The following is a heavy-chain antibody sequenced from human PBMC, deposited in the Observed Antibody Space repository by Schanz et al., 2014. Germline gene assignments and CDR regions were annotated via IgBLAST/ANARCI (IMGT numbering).Heavy chain of an antibody. V-gene: IGHV4-34*01. CDR2: IGHSGNT. Sequence: QVQLQQWGAGLLKPSETLSLTFAVYGGSLSGYFWSWIRQPPGKGLEWIGDIGHSGNTKDNPSLKSRVTMSVETSKNQFSLNLSSVTAADTAVYYCARGRQQLGSFDYWGPGTLVSVSS. CDR3: ARGRQQLGSFDY. CDR1: GGSLSGYF. J-gene: IGHJ4*02. D-gene: IGHD6-13*01.